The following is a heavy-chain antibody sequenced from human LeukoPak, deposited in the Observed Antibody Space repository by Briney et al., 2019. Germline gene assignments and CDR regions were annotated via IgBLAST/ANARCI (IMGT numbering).Heavy chain of an antibody. CDR1: GFSIIGKG. CDR2: IWYDGSKK. J-gene: IGHJ3*02. V-gene: IGHV3-33*01. D-gene: IGHD3-16*01. Sequence: QPGRSLRLSCTASGFSIIGKGIHWVRQAPGKGLEWVALIWYDGSKKFYADSVMGRFTVSRDNSQNTLYLQMGSLRAEDMAVYYCARVWGTYLLGAFDIWGQGTMVTVSS. CDR3: ARVWGTYLLGAFDI.